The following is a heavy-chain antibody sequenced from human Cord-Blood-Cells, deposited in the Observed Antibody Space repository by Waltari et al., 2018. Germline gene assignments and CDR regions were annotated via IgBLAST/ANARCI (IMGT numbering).Heavy chain of an antibody. Sequence: EVQLVESGGGLVQPGGSLRLSCAASGFTFSSYWMHWVRQAPGKGLVWVSRINSDGSRTSYADSVKGRFTISRDNAKNTRYLQMNSLRAEDTAVYYCARSIRLPTVTTYYYYYGMDVWGQGTTVTVSS. D-gene: IGHD4-17*01. J-gene: IGHJ6*02. CDR1: GFTFSSYW. CDR3: ARSIRLPTVTTYYYYYGMDV. V-gene: IGHV3-74*01. CDR2: INSDGSRT.